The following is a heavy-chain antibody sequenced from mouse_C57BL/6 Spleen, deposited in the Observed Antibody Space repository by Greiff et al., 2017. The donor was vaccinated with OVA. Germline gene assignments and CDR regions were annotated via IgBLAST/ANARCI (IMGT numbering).Heavy chain of an antibody. CDR3: ARWGNYDAMDY. V-gene: IGHV1-55*01. J-gene: IGHJ4*01. Sequence: QVQLQQPGAELVKPGASVKLSCKASGYTFTSYWITWVKQRPGQGLEWIGDIYPGSGSTNYNEKFKSKATLTVDTSSSTAYMQLSSLTSEDSAVYYCARWGNYDAMDYWGQGTSVTVSS. CDR1: GYTFTSYW. D-gene: IGHD2-1*01. CDR2: IYPGSGST.